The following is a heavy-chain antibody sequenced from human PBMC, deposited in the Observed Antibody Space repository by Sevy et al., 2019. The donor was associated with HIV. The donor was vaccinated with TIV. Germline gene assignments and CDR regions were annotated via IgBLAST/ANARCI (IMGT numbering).Heavy chain of an antibody. D-gene: IGHD3-22*01. CDR1: GGTFSIYA. J-gene: IGHJ5*02. CDR2: IIPMFGTT. CDR3: AREDSSGLNWFDP. V-gene: IGHV1-69*13. Sequence: ASVKVSCRASGGTFSIYAITWVRQSPGQGLEWMGGIIPMFGTTNYAQKFQGRVTITADESTNTAYMELSSLRSEDTAVHYCAREDSSGLNWFDPWGQGTLVTVSS.